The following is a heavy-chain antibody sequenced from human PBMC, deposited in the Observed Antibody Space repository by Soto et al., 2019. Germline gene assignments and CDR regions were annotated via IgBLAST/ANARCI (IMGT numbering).Heavy chain of an antibody. D-gene: IGHD3-9*01. CDR2: ITGGGDNT. CDR1: GFTFTSYA. J-gene: IGHJ4*02. CDR3: TQDGGSRDWLTVN. V-gene: IGHV3-23*01. Sequence: EVQLLESGGDLVQPGGSLRLSCAASGFTFTSYAMSWIRQAPGKGLEWVSAITGGGDNTYYADSVKGRFTISRDNSKNTLYLQMNSLRAEXTAFYYCTQDGGSRDWLTVNWGQGTLVTVSS.